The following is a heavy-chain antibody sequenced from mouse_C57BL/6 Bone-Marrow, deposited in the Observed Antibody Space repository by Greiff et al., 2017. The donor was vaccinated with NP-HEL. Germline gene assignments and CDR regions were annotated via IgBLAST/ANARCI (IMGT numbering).Heavy chain of an antibody. D-gene: IGHD1-1*01. CDR3: ARLGTTVVDPHYYAMDY. V-gene: IGHV1-75*01. Sequence: QVQLQQSGPELVKPGASVKISCKASGYTFTDYYINWVKQRPGQGLEWIGWIFPGSGSTYYNEKFKGKATLTVDKSSSTAYMLLSSLTSEDSAVYFCARLGTTVVDPHYYAMDYWGQGTSVTVSS. J-gene: IGHJ4*01. CDR2: IFPGSGST. CDR1: GYTFTDYY.